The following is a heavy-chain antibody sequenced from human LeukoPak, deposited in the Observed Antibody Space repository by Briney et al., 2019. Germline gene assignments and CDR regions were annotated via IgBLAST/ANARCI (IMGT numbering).Heavy chain of an antibody. CDR2: IYSGGST. V-gene: IGHV3-53*04. CDR1: GFTVSSNY. CDR3: ARGPKGIAAAGTLGLDY. J-gene: IGHJ4*02. D-gene: IGHD6-13*01. Sequence: GGSLRLSCAASGFTVSSNYMSWVRQAPGKGLGWVSVIYSGGSTYYADSVKGRFTISRHNSKNTLYLQMNSLRAEDTAVYYCARGPKGIAAAGTLGLDYWGQGTLVTVSS.